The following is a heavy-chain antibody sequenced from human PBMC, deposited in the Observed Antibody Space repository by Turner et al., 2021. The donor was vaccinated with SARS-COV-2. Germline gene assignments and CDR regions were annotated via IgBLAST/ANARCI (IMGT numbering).Heavy chain of an antibody. J-gene: IGHJ4*02. CDR2: VSYDGGNN. D-gene: IGHD1-26*01. Sequence: QVQLVASGGGVVAPGRSLSLSCAASGFTFSGYAMHWVRQAPGKGLEWVEVVSYDGGNNYDADSVKGRFTISRDNSKNTLYLQMNSLRAEDTAVYYCARGKGGNYYYFDYWGQGTLVTVSS. CDR1: GFTFSGYA. V-gene: IGHV3-30-3*01. CDR3: ARGKGGNYYYFDY.